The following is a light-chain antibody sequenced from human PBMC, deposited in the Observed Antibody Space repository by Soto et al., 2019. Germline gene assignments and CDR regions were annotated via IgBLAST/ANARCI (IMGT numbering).Light chain of an antibody. V-gene: IGKV1-5*01. Sequence: DIQMTQSPSNMSAPVGDTVNITCRASQSISSWLAWYQQKPGKAPKLLIYDASSLESGVPSRFSGSGSGTEFTLTISSLKPDDFATYYCQQYNSYRTWTFGQGTKVDIK. CDR1: QSISSW. CDR3: QQYNSYRTWT. CDR2: DAS. J-gene: IGKJ1*01.